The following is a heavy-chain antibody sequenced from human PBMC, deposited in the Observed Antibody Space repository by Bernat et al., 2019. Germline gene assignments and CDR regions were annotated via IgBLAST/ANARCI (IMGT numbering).Heavy chain of an antibody. J-gene: IGHJ4*02. CDR3: ARDQSLTPLEYYFDY. CDR1: GFTFSSYA. CDR2: ISYDGSNK. Sequence: QVQVVESGGGVVQPGRSLRLSCAASGFTFSSYAMHWVRQAPGKGLEWVAVISYDGSNKYYADSVRGRFTISRDNSKNTLYLQMNSLRAEDTAVYYCARDQSLTPLEYYFDYWGQGTLVTLSS. D-gene: IGHD7-27*01. V-gene: IGHV3-30*01.